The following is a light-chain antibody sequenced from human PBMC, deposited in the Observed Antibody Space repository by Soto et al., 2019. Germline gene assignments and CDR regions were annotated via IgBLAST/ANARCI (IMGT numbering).Light chain of an antibody. CDR3: QQYNTYPIT. Sequence: DIQMTQSPSSLSASVGDRVTITCRASQSISTYLYWYQQKPGKAPKSLIYGASSLHSGVPSKFSGSGSGTDFTLTIDSLQPEDFATYFCQQYNTYPITFGQGTRLEIK. V-gene: IGKV1-16*02. CDR2: GAS. CDR1: QSISTY. J-gene: IGKJ5*01.